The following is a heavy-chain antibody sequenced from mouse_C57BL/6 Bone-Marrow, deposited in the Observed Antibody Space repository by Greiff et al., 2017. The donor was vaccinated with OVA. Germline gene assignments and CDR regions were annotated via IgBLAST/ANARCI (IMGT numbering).Heavy chain of an antibody. V-gene: IGHV5-4*03. J-gene: IGHJ1*03. CDR2: ISDGGSYT. CDR1: GFTFSSYA. CDR3: ARGLLYWYFDV. Sequence: DVKLVESGGGLVKPGGSLKLSCAASGFTFSSYAMSWVRQTPEKRLEWVATISDGGSYTYYPDNVKGRFTISRDNAKNNLYLQMSHLKSEDTAMYYCARGLLYWYFDVWGTGTTVTVSS. D-gene: IGHD3-1*01.